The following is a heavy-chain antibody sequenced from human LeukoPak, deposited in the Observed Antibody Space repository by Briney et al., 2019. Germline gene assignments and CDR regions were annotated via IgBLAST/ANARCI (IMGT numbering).Heavy chain of an antibody. CDR1: GFTFDDYA. D-gene: IGHD3-22*01. Sequence: GRFLRLSCAASGFTFDDYAMHWVRQAPGKGLEWVSGISWNSGSIGYADSVKGRFTISRDNAKNSLYLQMNSLRAEDTALYYCAKEDSSGDHFDYWGQGTLVTVSS. CDR3: AKEDSSGDHFDY. CDR2: ISWNSGSI. J-gene: IGHJ4*02. V-gene: IGHV3-9*01.